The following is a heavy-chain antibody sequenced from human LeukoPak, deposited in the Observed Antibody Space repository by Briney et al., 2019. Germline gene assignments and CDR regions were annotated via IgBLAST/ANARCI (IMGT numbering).Heavy chain of an antibody. D-gene: IGHD1-20*01. V-gene: IGHV3-30*02. Sequence: GGSLRLSCAASGFTFSNYGMHWVRQAPGKGLEWLAFIRYDGSNKYYTDSVKGRFTTSRDNSKNTLYLQMNSLRPEDTGVYYCARDEYNWNVDAFDIWGQGTVVTVSS. CDR3: ARDEYNWNVDAFDI. J-gene: IGHJ3*02. CDR1: GFTFSNYG. CDR2: IRYDGSNK.